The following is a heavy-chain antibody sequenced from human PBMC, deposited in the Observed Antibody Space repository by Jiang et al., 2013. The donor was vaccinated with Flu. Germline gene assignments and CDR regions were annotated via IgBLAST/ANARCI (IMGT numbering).Heavy chain of an antibody. CDR3: AREGSVGYSYAIDL. CDR2: STILGAP. D-gene: IGHD5-18*01. J-gene: IGHJ5*02. Sequence: TVSGGSISNYYWSWLGSPHGNGTWSGLDISTILGAPITTPPSRSRVTMSVDTSKNQVSLKLHSVTAADTAVYYCAREGSVGYSYAIDLWGQGTLVTVSS. V-gene: IGHV4-59*01. CDR1: GGSISNYY.